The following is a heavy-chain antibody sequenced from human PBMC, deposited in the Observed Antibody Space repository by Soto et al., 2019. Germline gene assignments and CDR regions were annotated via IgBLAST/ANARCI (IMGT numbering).Heavy chain of an antibody. CDR2: ISAAGRDL. CDR1: GFTLGAYV. Sequence: QVQLVESGGGVVQPGGSVRLSCTASGFTLGAYVMHWVRQAQGKGPEWVAAISAAGRDLFYAASVEGRFTISRDNSKNTLLLQMNSLTSEDTSVYSCAKSVPDPACRGGGCHRTFDYWGQGTLVTVSS. J-gene: IGHJ4*02. CDR3: AKSVPDPACRGGGCHRTFDY. V-gene: IGHV3-30*18. D-gene: IGHD2-15*01.